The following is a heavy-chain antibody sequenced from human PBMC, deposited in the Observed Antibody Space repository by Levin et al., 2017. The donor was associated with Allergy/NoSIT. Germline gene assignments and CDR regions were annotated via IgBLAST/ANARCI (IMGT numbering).Heavy chain of an antibody. D-gene: IGHD3-3*01. CDR2: INPNSGGT. V-gene: IGHV1-2*02. CDR1: GYTFTGYY. Sequence: GGSLRLSCKASGYTFTGYYMHWVRQAPGQGLEWMGWINPNSGGTNYAQKFQGRVTMTRDTSISTAYMELSRLRSDDTAVYYCARSSERITIFGVVPFNFDYWGQGTLVTVSS. J-gene: IGHJ4*02. CDR3: ARSSERITIFGVVPFNFDY.